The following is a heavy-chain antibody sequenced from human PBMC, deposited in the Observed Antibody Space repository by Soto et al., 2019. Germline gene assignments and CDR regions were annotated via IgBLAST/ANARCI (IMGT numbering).Heavy chain of an antibody. Sequence: SETLSLTCAVSGGSISSGGYSWSWIRQPPGKGLEWIGYIYHSGSTYYNPSLKSRVTISVDRSKNQFSLKLSSVTAADTAVYYCAREENYYDSSGYYYINWFDPWGQGTLVTVSS. J-gene: IGHJ5*02. CDR1: GGSISSGGYS. CDR2: IYHSGST. V-gene: IGHV4-30-2*01. D-gene: IGHD3-22*01. CDR3: AREENYYDSSGYYYINWFDP.